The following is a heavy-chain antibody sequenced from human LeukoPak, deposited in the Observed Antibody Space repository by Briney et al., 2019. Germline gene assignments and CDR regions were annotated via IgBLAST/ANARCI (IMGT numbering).Heavy chain of an antibody. D-gene: IGHD4-11*01. J-gene: IGHJ4*02. CDR3: ARERLHDYSRTLDY. CDR1: GDSVSTNSAA. CDR2: TYYRSKYYF. Sequence: SQTLSLTCAISGDSVSTNSAAWNWIRQSPSRGLEWLGRTYYRSKYYFDYAVSVKSRITINPDTSKNQFSLQLSSVTPEDTAVYYYARERLHDYSRTLDYWGQGTLVTVSS. V-gene: IGHV6-1*01.